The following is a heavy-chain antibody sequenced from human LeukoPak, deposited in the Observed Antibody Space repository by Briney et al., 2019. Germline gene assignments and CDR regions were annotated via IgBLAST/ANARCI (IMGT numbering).Heavy chain of an antibody. CDR3: AKGHSSWDYHGMDV. V-gene: IGHV3-23*01. D-gene: IGHD6-13*01. CDR2: ISGSGTVT. J-gene: IGHJ6*02. CDR1: GFTFSNYA. Sequence: GGSLRLSCAPSGFTFSNYAMDWVRRAPGKGLEWVAAISGSGTVTYYVDSVKGRFTIPRDNSKKTLNLQMNSLRVDDTAVYYCAKGHSSWDYHGMDVWGQGTTVTVSS.